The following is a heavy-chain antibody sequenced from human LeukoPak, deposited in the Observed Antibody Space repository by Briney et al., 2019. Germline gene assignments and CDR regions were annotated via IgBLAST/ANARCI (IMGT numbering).Heavy chain of an antibody. Sequence: GGSLRLSCAASGFTSSNYGMHWVRQVPGKGLEWVAVIWYDGSNKYYADSVKGRFTISRDNSKNTLYLQMNSLRAEDTAVYYCAKGRYYDSGNAFDIWGQGTMVTVSS. CDR3: AKGRYYDSGNAFDI. J-gene: IGHJ3*02. D-gene: IGHD3-9*01. CDR2: IWYDGSNK. CDR1: GFTSSNYG. V-gene: IGHV3-33*06.